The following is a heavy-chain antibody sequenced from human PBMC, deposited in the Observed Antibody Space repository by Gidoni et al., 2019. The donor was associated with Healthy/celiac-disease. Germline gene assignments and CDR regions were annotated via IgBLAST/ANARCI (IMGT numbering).Heavy chain of an antibody. D-gene: IGHD3-22*01. V-gene: IGHV1-69*01. J-gene: IGHJ4*02. CDR1: GGTFSSYA. CDR2: IIPIFDTA. Sequence: QVQLVQSGAEVKKPGSSVKVSCKASGGTFSSYAISWVRQAPGQGLEWMGGIIPIFDTANYAQKFQGRVTITADESTSTAYMELSSLRSEDTAVYYCARPMDSSGYYISEGGFDYWGQGTLVTVSS. CDR3: ARPMDSSGYYISEGGFDY.